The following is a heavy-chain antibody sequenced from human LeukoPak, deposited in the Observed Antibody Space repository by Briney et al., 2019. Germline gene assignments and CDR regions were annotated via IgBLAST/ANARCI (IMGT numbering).Heavy chain of an antibody. J-gene: IGHJ6*04. V-gene: IGHV1-3*01. CDR3: ARDPLRYFGIVTLSYSMDV. D-gene: IGHD3-9*01. CDR2: INAGNGNT. Sequence: RAPVKVSCKASGYTFTSYAMHWVRQAPGQRLEWMGWINAGNGNTKYSQKFQGRVTITRDTSASTAYMELSSLRSEDTAVYYCARDPLRYFGIVTLSYSMDVWGKGTTVTVSS. CDR1: GYTFTSYA.